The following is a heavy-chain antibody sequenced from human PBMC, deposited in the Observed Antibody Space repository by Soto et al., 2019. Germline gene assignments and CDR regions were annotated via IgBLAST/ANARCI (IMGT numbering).Heavy chain of an antibody. J-gene: IGHJ4*02. CDR3: ARSIVVVTALDY. D-gene: IGHD2-21*02. CDR1: GYTFTSYA. CDR2: INAGNGKT. Sequence: QVQLVQSGAEVKKPGASVKVSCKASGYTFTSYAMHWVRQAPGQRLEWMGWINAGNGKTKYSQKFQGRVTITRDTSASTAYMELSSLRSDDTAVYYSARSIVVVTALDYWGQGTLVTDSS. V-gene: IGHV1-3*01.